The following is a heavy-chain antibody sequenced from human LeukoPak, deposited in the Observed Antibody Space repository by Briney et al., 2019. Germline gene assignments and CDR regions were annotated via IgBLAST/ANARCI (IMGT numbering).Heavy chain of an antibody. CDR1: GFSVSSKY. Sequence: GGSLRLSCAASGFSVSSKYMSWVRQPAGKGLEWVSVIYSGGTTFYADSVKGRFTVSRDNSKNTLYLQMNSLRPDDTAVYYCTKLKGWYGDGYFDYWGPGILVTVSS. CDR2: IYSGGTT. D-gene: IGHD6-19*01. CDR3: TKLKGWYGDGYFDY. J-gene: IGHJ4*02. V-gene: IGHV3-53*01.